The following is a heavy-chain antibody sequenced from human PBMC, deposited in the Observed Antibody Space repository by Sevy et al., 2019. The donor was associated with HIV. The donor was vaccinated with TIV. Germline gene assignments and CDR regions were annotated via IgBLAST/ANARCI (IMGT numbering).Heavy chain of an antibody. V-gene: IGHV4-34*01. Sequence: SETLSLTCAVYGGSFSGYYWSWIRQAPGKGLEWIGEINHSGSTNYNPSLKSRVTISVDTSKNQFSLKLSSVTAADTAVYYCARGQLWLRGYFDYWGQGTLVTVSS. CDR2: INHSGST. D-gene: IGHD5-18*01. CDR3: ARGQLWLRGYFDY. J-gene: IGHJ4*02. CDR1: GGSFSGYY.